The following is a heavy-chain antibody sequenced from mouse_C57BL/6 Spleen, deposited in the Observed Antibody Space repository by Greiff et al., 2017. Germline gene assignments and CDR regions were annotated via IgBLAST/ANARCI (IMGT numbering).Heavy chain of an antibody. CDR2: INHSCGYT. D-gene: IGHD1-1*01. CDR1: GYTFTSYT. CDR3: ARGDYGSSYWYFDV. J-gene: IGHJ1*03. Sequence: QVQLKESGAELARPGASVKMSCKASGYTFTSYTMHWVKQRPGTGLEWIRYINHSCGYTKYNQKFKDKAPLTADKSSSKAYMQLSSLTSEASAVYYCARGDYGSSYWYFDVWGTGTTVTVSS. V-gene: IGHV1-4*01.